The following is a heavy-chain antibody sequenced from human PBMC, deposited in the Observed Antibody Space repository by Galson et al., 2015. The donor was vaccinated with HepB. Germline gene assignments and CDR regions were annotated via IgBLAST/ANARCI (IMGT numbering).Heavy chain of an antibody. Sequence: SVKVSCKVSGYTLADLSMHWVRQAPGKGLEWMGSIDPEDGKMIYARKFQGRVTLTEDTSADTAYMQLNSLRSEDTAVYYCATDLGIEVPGSQPHYYMDLWGKGTTVTVSS. CDR3: ATDLGIEVPGSQPHYYMDL. D-gene: IGHD2-15*01. CDR1: GYTLADLS. CDR2: IDPEDGKM. J-gene: IGHJ6*03. V-gene: IGHV1-24*01.